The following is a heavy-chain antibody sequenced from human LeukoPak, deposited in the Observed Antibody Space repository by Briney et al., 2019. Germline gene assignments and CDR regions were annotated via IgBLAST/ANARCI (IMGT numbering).Heavy chain of an antibody. CDR1: GYIFTNYW. Sequence: GESLKISCKTSGYIFTNYWLAWVRQMPGKGLEWVGIFNPRDSSTRYSPSSQGQVTFSADNSISTAYLQWSSLRASDTAIYYCARHYGSAWFAHWGQGTQVTVSS. CDR3: ARHYGSAWFAH. CDR2: FNPRDSST. V-gene: IGHV5-51*01. J-gene: IGHJ5*02. D-gene: IGHD6-25*01.